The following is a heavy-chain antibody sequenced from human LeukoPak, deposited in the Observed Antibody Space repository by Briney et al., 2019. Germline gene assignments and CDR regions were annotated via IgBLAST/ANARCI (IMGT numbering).Heavy chain of an antibody. CDR3: ASSPRTTVTTNIHWFDP. CDR1: GGSISSYY. V-gene: IGHV4-4*09. D-gene: IGHD4-17*01. J-gene: IGHJ5*02. CDR2: IYTSGST. Sequence: PSETLSLTCTVSGGSISSYYWSWIRQPPGKGLEWIGYIYTSGSTNYNPSLRSRVTISVDTSKNQFSLKLSSVTAADTAVYYCASSPRTTVTTNIHWFDPWGQGTLVTVSS.